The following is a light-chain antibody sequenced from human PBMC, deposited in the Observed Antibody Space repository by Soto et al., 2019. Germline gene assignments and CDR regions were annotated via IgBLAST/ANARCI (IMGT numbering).Light chain of an antibody. CDR3: QQYYSTPQA. CDR1: QSVLYSSNNKNY. Sequence: DIVMTQSPDSLAVSLGERATINCKSSQSVLYSSNNKNYLAWYQQKSGQPPKLLIYWASTRESGVPDRFSGSXSGTDFTLTISSLQAEDVAVYYCQQYYSTPQAFGQGTKVEIK. J-gene: IGKJ1*01. V-gene: IGKV4-1*01. CDR2: WAS.